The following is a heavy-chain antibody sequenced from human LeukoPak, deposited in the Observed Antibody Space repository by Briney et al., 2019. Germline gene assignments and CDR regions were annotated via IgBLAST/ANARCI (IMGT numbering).Heavy chain of an antibody. CDR1: GFSFINYC. CDR2: IKQNGRDT. J-gene: IGHJ4*02. CDR3: VRDPHEGGNGWYYFDF. D-gene: IGHD6-19*01. Sequence: QPGGSLRLSCAASGFSFINYCMHWVRQTPGKGLEWVANIKQNGRDTYYVDSVKGRFIISRDNVKNSLYLHLNSLRAEDTAVYYCVRDPHEGGNGWYYFDFWGQGTLVTVSS. V-gene: IGHV3-7*03.